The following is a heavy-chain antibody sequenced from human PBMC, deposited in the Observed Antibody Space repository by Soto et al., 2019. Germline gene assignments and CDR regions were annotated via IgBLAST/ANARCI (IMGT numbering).Heavy chain of an antibody. CDR1: GYTLTELS. CDR2: FDPEDGET. CDR3: ATVRLIVGATRGWFDP. J-gene: IGHJ5*02. Sequence: ASVKVSCQVSGYTLTELSMHWVRQAPGKGLEWMGGFDPEDGETIYAQKFQGRVTMTEDTSTDTAYMELSSLRSEDTAVYYCATVRLIVGATRGWFDPWGQGTLVTVSS. D-gene: IGHD1-26*01. V-gene: IGHV1-24*01.